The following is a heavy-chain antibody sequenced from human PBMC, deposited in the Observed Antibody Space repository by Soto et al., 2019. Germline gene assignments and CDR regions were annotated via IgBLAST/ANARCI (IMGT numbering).Heavy chain of an antibody. J-gene: IGHJ6*02. CDR1: LFALSDHS. Sequence: EALRPSCSAPLFALSDHSMSWVRHAPGERLEAFSSISGSGDKTYYKDSVRGRFTISRDNSRNTVDLQMNSLRPEDTAVYYCAKILSTVTSYYYGMDAWGQGTTVTVSS. D-gene: IGHD4-17*01. CDR2: ISGSGDKT. V-gene: IGHV3-23*01. CDR3: AKILSTVTSYYYGMDA.